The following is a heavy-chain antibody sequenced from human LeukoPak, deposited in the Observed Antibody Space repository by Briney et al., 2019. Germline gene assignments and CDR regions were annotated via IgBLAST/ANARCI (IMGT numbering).Heavy chain of an antibody. J-gene: IGHJ4*02. CDR3: ARRIHFDS. CDR2: ILHTGST. Sequence: SETLSLTCTVSGGSISSYYWSWIRQPPGKGLEWMGDILHTGSTNYNPPLRSRVTILVDRSKNQFSLKLTSVTAADTAVYFCARRIHFDSWGQGALVTVSS. CDR1: GGSISSYY. D-gene: IGHD5-18*01. V-gene: IGHV4-59*01.